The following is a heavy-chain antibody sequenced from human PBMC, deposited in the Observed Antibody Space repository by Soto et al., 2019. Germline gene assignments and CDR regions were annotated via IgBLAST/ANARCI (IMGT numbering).Heavy chain of an antibody. CDR2: IYYSGST. CDR3: ASQTAGYCSSSSCYAVDY. D-gene: IGHD2-2*03. V-gene: IGHV4-39*01. J-gene: IGHJ4*02. Sequence: QLQLQESGPGLVKPSETLSLTCTVSGGSITSSTYYWGWIRQPPGKGLEWIGSIYYSGSTYYNPSLKSRVTISVDRSKNQFSLKLSSVTAADTAVYYCASQTAGYCSSSSCYAVDYWGQGTLVTVSS. CDR1: GGSITSSTYY.